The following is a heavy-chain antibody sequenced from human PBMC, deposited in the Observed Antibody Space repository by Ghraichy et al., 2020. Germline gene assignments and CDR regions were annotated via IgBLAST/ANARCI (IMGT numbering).Heavy chain of an antibody. CDR2: IYTSGST. CDR1: GGSISNYY. Sequence: SETLSLTCTVSGGSISNYYWSWIRQPPGKGLEWIGYIYTSGSTNYNPSLKSRVTISADTSKNQFSLKLNSVTAADTAVYYCARHTPYGDCFDYWGQGTLVTVSS. CDR3: ARHTPYGDCFDY. D-gene: IGHD4-17*01. J-gene: IGHJ4*02. V-gene: IGHV4-4*09.